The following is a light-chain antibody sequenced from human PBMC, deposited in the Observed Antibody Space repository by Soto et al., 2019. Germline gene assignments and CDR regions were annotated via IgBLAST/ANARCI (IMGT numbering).Light chain of an antibody. CDR2: DAS. V-gene: IGKV3-11*01. CDR1: QSISNY. CDR3: QLRSNWPPTWT. Sequence: EIVLTQSPATLSLSPGERATLSCRASQSISNYLAWYQHEPGQAPRLLIYDASTRATGIPARFSGSGSGTDFTLTISTPEPEDFAVYFCQLRSNWPPTWTFGQGTKVEVK. J-gene: IGKJ1*01.